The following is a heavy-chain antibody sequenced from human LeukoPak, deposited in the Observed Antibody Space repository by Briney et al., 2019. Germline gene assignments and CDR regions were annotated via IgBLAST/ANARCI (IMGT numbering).Heavy chain of an antibody. J-gene: IGHJ4*02. CDR3: ASTLTGTTYYFDY. Sequence: KPGGSLRLSCAASGFTFSSYSMNWVRQAPGKGLEWVSSISSSSSYIYYADSVKGRFTISRDNAKNSLYLQMNSLRAEDTAVYYCASTLTGTTYYFDYWGQGTLVTVSS. CDR2: ISSSSSYI. D-gene: IGHD1-7*01. CDR1: GFTFSSYS. V-gene: IGHV3-21*01.